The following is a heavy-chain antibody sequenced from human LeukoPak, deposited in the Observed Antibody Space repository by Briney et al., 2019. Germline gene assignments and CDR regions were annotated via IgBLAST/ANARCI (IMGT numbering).Heavy chain of an antibody. CDR1: GVSISSYY. J-gene: IGHJ4*02. CDR3: ARLHPAYSSGCYEGFLDY. V-gene: IGHV4-59*01. CDR2: IYYSGST. Sequence: PSETLSLTCTVSGVSISSYYWSWIRQPPGKGLEWIGYIYYSGSTNYNPSLKSRVTISVDTSKNQFSLKLRSVTAADTAVYYCARLHPAYSSGCYEGFLDYWGQGTLVTVSS. D-gene: IGHD6-19*01.